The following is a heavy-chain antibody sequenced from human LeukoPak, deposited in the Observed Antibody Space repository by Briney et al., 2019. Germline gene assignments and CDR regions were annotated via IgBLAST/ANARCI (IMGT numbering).Heavy chain of an antibody. Sequence: GGSLRLSCAASGFTFSNYAMSWVRQAPGKGLEWVSAISGSGGSTYYADSVKGRFTISRDNSKNTLYLQMNSLRAEDTAVYYCAKEGDSSSWSRDAFDIWGQGTMVTVSS. CDR3: AKEGDSSSWSRDAFDI. D-gene: IGHD6-13*01. J-gene: IGHJ3*02. CDR1: GFTFSNYA. V-gene: IGHV3-23*01. CDR2: ISGSGGST.